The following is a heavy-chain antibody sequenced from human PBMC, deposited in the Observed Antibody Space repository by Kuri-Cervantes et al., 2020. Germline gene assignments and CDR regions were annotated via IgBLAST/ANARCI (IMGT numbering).Heavy chain of an antibody. V-gene: IGHV3-53*01. CDR3: ARSWITESGY. D-gene: IGHD2-2*03. J-gene: IGHJ4*02. Sequence: GESLKISCAASGFTFSSYGMHWARQAPGKGLEWVSVVHSGGNTYYADPVKGRFTISRDSSKNTVYLQMNSLRVEDTAVYYCARSWITESGYWGQGTLVTVSS. CDR2: VHSGGNT. CDR1: GFTFSSYG.